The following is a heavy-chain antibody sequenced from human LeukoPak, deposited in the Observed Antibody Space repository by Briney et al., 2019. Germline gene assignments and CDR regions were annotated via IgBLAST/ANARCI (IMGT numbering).Heavy chain of an antibody. V-gene: IGHV4-59*01. CDR3: AREGGGIYDSSGYYPGTFDY. CDR1: GCSINYYY. CDR2: VYYRGST. Sequence: SETLSLTCTVSGCSINYYYWSWIRQPPGKGLEWIGYVYYRGSTNYNASLKSRVTISVDTSKNQFSLKLSSVTAADTAVYYCAREGGGIYDSSGYYPGTFDYWGQGTLVTVSS. J-gene: IGHJ4*02. D-gene: IGHD3-22*01.